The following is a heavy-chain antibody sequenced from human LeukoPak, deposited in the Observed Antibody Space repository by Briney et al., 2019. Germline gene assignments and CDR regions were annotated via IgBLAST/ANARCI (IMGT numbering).Heavy chain of an antibody. CDR1: GFTVSSNY. CDR3: AREGLAYYYDSSGYYSY. CDR2: IYSGGST. V-gene: IGHV3-66*01. J-gene: IGHJ4*02. Sequence: PGGSLRLSCAASGFTVSSNYMSWVRQAPGKGLEWVSVIYSGGSTYYADSVKGRFTISRDNSKNTLYLQMNSLRAEDTAVYYCAREGLAYYYDSSGYYSYWGQGTLVTVSS. D-gene: IGHD3-22*01.